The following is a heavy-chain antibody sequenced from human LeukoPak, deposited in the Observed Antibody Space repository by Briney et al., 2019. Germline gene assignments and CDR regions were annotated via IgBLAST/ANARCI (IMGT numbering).Heavy chain of an antibody. CDR1: GFTFSSYD. J-gene: IGHJ4*02. Sequence: GGSLRLSCAASGFTFSSYDMNWVRQAPGKGLEWVAFIRYDGSRKYYADSVKGRFTISRDNSMNTVFLQMNSLRAEDTAVYYCARDPSSSSSVGGYLDYWGQGTLVTVSS. V-gene: IGHV3-30*02. CDR2: IRYDGSRK. D-gene: IGHD6-6*01. CDR3: ARDPSSSSSVGGYLDY.